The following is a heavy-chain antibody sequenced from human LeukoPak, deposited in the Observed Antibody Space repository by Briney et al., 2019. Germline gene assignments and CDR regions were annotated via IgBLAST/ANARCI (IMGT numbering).Heavy chain of an antibody. D-gene: IGHD3-10*01. CDR1: GVSITSYH. CDR2: VSYSGSA. CDR3: ARGQLGSGMDDP. J-gene: IGHJ5*02. V-gene: IGHV4-59*01. Sequence: SETLSLTCTVTGVSITSYHWSWIRQPPGKGLEWIGYVSYSGSANYNPSLKSCATILLDTSNNQFSLRLTSVTPADTAVYYCARGQLGSGMDDPWGQGTLVTVSS.